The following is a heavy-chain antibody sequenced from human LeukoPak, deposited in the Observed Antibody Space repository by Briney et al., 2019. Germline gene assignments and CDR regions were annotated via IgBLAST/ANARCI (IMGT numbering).Heavy chain of an antibody. Sequence: SETLSLTCAVYGGSFSGYYWSWIRQPPGKGLEWIGEINHSGSTNYNPSLKSRVTISVDTSKNQFSLKLSSVTAADTAVYYCARGRGRYFDWSRFWDYWGQGTLVTVSS. J-gene: IGHJ4*02. CDR2: INHSGST. CDR3: ARGRGRYFDWSRFWDY. V-gene: IGHV4-34*01. D-gene: IGHD3-9*01. CDR1: GGSFSGYY.